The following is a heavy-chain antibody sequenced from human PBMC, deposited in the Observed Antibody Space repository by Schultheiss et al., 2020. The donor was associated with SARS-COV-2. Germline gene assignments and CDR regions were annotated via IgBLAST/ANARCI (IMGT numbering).Heavy chain of an antibody. Sequence: GGSLRLSCAASGFTFSSYEMNWVRQAPGKGLEWVSYISSSGSTIYYADSVKGRFTISRDNAKNSLYLQMNSLRAEDTAVYYCARGPDIVVVVAATPTVDSWGQGTLVTVSS. D-gene: IGHD2-15*01. CDR3: ARGPDIVVVVAATPTVDS. CDR2: ISSSGSTI. V-gene: IGHV3-48*03. J-gene: IGHJ4*02. CDR1: GFTFSSYE.